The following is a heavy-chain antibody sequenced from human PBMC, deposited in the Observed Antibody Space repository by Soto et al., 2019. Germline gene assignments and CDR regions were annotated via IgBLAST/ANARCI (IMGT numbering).Heavy chain of an antibody. CDR1: GYSFTSYW. Sequence: GESLKISCKGSGYSFTSYWIGWVRQMPGKGLEWMGIIYPGDSDTRYSPSFQGQVTISADKSISTAYLQWSSLKASDTAMYYWAKTELPGPRGLYYYYGMDVWGQGTTVTVSS. CDR3: AKTELPGPRGLYYYYGMDV. D-gene: IGHD3-10*01. V-gene: IGHV5-51*01. J-gene: IGHJ6*02. CDR2: IYPGDSDT.